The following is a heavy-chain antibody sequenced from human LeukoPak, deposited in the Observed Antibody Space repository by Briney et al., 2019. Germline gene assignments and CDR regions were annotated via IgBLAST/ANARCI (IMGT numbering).Heavy chain of an antibody. CDR2: INHSGST. J-gene: IGHJ4*02. Sequence: PSETLSLTCAVYGGSFSGYYWSWIRQPPGKGLEWIGEINHSGSTNYNPSLKSRVTISVDTSKNQFSLKLSSVTAADTAVYYCARVSVNDYVWGSYRYRYFDYWGQGTPVTVSS. CDR3: ARVSVNDYVWGSYRYRYFDY. D-gene: IGHD3-16*02. V-gene: IGHV4-34*01. CDR1: GGSFSGYY.